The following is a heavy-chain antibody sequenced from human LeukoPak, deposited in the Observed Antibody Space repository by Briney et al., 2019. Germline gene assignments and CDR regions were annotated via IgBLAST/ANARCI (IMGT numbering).Heavy chain of an antibody. CDR3: ARDMRTGWYAADY. J-gene: IGHJ4*02. Sequence: GGSLRLSCAASGFTFSKYAMSWVRQAPGKGLEWVSYISSRSSSTNYADSVKGRFTMSRDNAKNSLYLQMNSLRAEDTAVYYCARDMRTGWYAADYWGQGTLVTVSS. CDR2: ISSRSSST. D-gene: IGHD6-19*01. CDR1: GFTFSKYA. V-gene: IGHV3-11*05.